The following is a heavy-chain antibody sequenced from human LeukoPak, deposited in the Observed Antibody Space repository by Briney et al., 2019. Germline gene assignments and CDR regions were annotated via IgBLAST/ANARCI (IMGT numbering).Heavy chain of an antibody. J-gene: IGHJ5*02. CDR2: INHSGST. CDR1: GGSFSGYY. V-gene: IGHV4-34*01. Sequence: SETLSLTCAVYGGSFSGYYWSWIRQPPRKGLEWIGEINHSGSTNYNPSLKSRVTISVDTSKNQFSLKLSSVTAADTAVYYCARYLGYCTNGVCYKGRRFDPWGQGTLVTVSS. CDR3: ARYLGYCTNGVCYKGRRFDP. D-gene: IGHD2-8*01.